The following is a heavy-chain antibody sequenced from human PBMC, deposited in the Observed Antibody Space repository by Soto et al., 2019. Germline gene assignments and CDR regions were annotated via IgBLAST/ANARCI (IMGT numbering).Heavy chain of an antibody. D-gene: IGHD3-22*01. Sequence: VGSLRLSCAASGFTFSSYAMHWVRQAPGKGLEWVAVISYDGSNKYYADSVKGRFTISRDNSKNTLYLQMNSLRAEDTAVYYCARGQTYYYDSTPPADAFDIWGQGTMVTVSS. CDR2: ISYDGSNK. CDR1: GFTFSSYA. J-gene: IGHJ3*02. CDR3: ARGQTYYYDSTPPADAFDI. V-gene: IGHV3-30-3*01.